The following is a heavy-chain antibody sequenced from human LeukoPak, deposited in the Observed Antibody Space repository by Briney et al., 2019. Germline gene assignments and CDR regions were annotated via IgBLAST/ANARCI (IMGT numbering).Heavy chain of an antibody. CDR1: GFTFSSYS. D-gene: IGHD3-3*01. CDR2: ISSSSSYI. J-gene: IGHJ4*02. Sequence: TGGSLRLSCAASGFTFSSYSMNWVRQAPGKGLEWVSSISSSSSYIYYADSVKGRFTISRDNAKNSLYLQMNGLRAEDTAVYYCARDHYDFWSGYYWVDYWGQGTLVTVSS. V-gene: IGHV3-21*01. CDR3: ARDHYDFWSGYYWVDY.